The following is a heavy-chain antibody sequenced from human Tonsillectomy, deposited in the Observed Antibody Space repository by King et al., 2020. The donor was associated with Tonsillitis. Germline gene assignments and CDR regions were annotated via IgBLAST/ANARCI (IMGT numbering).Heavy chain of an antibody. CDR3: ARVPPNDFWSGYSSYYFDY. CDR1: GGSISSYY. CDR2: IYYSGST. V-gene: IGHV4-59*01. D-gene: IGHD3-3*01. Sequence: VQLQESGPGLVKPSETLSLTCTVSGGSISSYYWSWIRQPPGKGLEWIGYIYYSGSTNYNPSLKSRVTISVDTSKNQFSLKLSSVTAADTAVYYCARVPPNDFWSGYSSYYFDYWGQGTLVTVSS. J-gene: IGHJ4*02.